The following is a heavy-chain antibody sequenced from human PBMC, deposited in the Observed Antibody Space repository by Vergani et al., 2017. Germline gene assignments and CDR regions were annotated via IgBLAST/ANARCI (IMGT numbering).Heavy chain of an antibody. CDR1: GFTFSSYS. CDR3: ARDFPHALPXLRFLEWLVAHPMDV. J-gene: IGHJ6*03. CDR2: ISSSSSYI. D-gene: IGHD3-3*01. Sequence: EVQLVESGGGLVKPGGSLRLSCAASGFTFSSYSMNWVRQAPGKGLEWVSSISSSSSYIYYADSVKGRFTISRDNAKNSLYLQMNSLRAEDTAVYYCARDFPHALPXLRFLEWLVAHPMDVWGKGTTVTVSS. V-gene: IGHV3-21*01.